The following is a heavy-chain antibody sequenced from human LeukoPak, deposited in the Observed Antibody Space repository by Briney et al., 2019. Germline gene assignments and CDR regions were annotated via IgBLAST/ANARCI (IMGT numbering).Heavy chain of an antibody. V-gene: IGHV1-2*02. J-gene: IGHJ3*02. CDR1: GYTFTSYG. CDR2: INPNSGGT. Sequence: ASVKVSCKASGYTFTSYGISWVRQAPGQGLEWMGWINPNSGGTNYAQKFQGRATVTRDTSISTAYMELSRLRSDDTAVYYCASARWLGPYDIWGQGTMVTVSS. CDR3: ASARWLGPYDI. D-gene: IGHD5-24*01.